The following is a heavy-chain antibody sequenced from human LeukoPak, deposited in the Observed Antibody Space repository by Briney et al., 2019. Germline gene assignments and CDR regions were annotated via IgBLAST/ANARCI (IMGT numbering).Heavy chain of an antibody. Sequence: PSETLSLTCTVSGGSISSGGYYWSWIRQHPGKGLEWIGYIYYSGSTYYNPSLKSRVTISVDTSKNQFSLKLGSVTAADTAVYYCARDCFVSYYDSSGYYVGYYYGMDVWGQGTTVTVSS. D-gene: IGHD3-22*01. CDR3: ARDCFVSYYDSSGYYVGYYYGMDV. J-gene: IGHJ6*02. V-gene: IGHV4-31*03. CDR2: IYYSGST. CDR1: GGSISSGGYY.